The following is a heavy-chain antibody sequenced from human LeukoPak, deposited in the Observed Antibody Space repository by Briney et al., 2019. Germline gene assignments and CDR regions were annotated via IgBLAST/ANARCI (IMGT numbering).Heavy chain of an antibody. CDR3: TGVFYSSSYYYYYGMDV. CDR2: IYYSGST. J-gene: IGHJ6*02. V-gene: IGHV4-59*01. CDR1: AGSISSYY. D-gene: IGHD6-6*01. Sequence: MPSETLSLTCTVSAGSISSYYWSWIRQPPGKGLEWIGYIYYSGSTNYNPSLKSRVTISVDTSKNQFSLKLSSVTAADTAVYYCTGVFYSSSYYYYYGMDVWGQGTTVTVSS.